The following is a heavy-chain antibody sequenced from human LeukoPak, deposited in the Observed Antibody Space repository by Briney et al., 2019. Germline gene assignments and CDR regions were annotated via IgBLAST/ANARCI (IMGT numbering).Heavy chain of an antibody. CDR1: GYTFIDYY. CDR2: IDPKSGGT. D-gene: IGHD6-19*01. CDR3: ARAYSSGWYGSTDY. J-gene: IGHJ4*02. V-gene: IGHV1-2*02. Sequence: GASVKVSCKASGYTFIDYYIHWVRQAPGQGLEWMGWIDPKSGGTSYAQKFQDRVAMIRDTSISTAYMELTRLRSDDTAVYYCARAYSSGWYGSTDYWGQETLVTVSS.